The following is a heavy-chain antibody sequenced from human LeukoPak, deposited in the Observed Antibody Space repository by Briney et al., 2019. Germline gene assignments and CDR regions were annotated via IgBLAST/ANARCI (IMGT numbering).Heavy chain of an antibody. D-gene: IGHD3-9*01. V-gene: IGHV1-2*06. J-gene: IGHJ5*02. Sequence: ASVKVSCKASGYTFTGYYMHWVRQAPGQGLEWMGRINPNSGGTNHAQKFQGRVTMTRDTSISTAYMELSRLRSDDTAVYYCATLYYDILTGSWFDPWGQGTLVTVSS. CDR2: INPNSGGT. CDR1: GYTFTGYY. CDR3: ATLYYDILTGSWFDP.